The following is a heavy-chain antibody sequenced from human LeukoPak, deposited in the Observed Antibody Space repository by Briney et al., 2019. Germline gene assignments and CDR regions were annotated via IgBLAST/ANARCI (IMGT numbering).Heavy chain of an antibody. V-gene: IGHV4-59*08. CDR2: IYYSGST. CDR1: GGSISSYY. Sequence: SETLSLTCTASGGSISSYYWSWIRQPPGKGLEWIGYIYYSGSTNYNPSLKSRVTMSVDTSKNQFSLKLGSVTAADTAVYYCARQSSSNWYLDFWGQGTLVTVSS. D-gene: IGHD6-13*01. J-gene: IGHJ4*02. CDR3: ARQSSSNWYLDF.